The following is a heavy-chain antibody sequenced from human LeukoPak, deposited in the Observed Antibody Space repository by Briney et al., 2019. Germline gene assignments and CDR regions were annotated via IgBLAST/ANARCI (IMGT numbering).Heavy chain of an antibody. CDR2: INPSGGST. CDR3: ARDRLGVIAVAGYFDY. CDR1: GYTFTSYY. J-gene: IGHJ4*02. V-gene: IGHV1-46*01. Sequence: ASVKVSCKASGYTFTSYYMHWVRQAPGQGLEWMGIINPSGGSTSYAQKFQGRVTMTRDMSTSTVYMELSSLRSDDTAVYYCARDRLGVIAVAGYFDYWGQGTLVTVSS. D-gene: IGHD6-19*01.